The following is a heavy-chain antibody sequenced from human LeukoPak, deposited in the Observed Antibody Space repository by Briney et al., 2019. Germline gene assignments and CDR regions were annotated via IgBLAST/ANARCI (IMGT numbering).Heavy chain of an antibody. Sequence: ASVKVSCKASGYTFTSYGISWVRQAPGQGLEWMGWISAYNGNTNYAQKLQGRVAMTTDTSTSTAYMELRSLRSDDTAVYYCASGTPRYCSSTSCYVGNYYYYGMDVWGQGTTVTVSS. V-gene: IGHV1-18*01. CDR3: ASGTPRYCSSTSCYVGNYYYYGMDV. J-gene: IGHJ6*02. CDR1: GYTFTSYG. D-gene: IGHD2-2*01. CDR2: ISAYNGNT.